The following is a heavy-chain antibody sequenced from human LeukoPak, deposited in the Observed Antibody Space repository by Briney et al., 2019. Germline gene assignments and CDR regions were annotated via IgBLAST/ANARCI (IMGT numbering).Heavy chain of an antibody. D-gene: IGHD5-18*01. J-gene: IGHJ4*02. CDR1: GGSISSGGYY. Sequence: SETLSLTCTVSGGSISSGGYYWSWIRQHPGKGLEWIGYIYYSGSTYYNPSLKSRVTISVDTSKNQFSLKLSSVTAADTAVYYCARRRYVDTAMVFDYWGQGTLVTVSS. CDR3: ARRRYVDTAMVFDY. CDR2: IYYSGST. V-gene: IGHV4-31*03.